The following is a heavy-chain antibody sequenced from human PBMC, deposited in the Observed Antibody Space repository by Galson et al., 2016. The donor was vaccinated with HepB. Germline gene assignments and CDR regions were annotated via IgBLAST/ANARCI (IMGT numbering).Heavy chain of an antibody. D-gene: IGHD3-3*01. Sequence: SLRLSCAASGFTFINAWISWVRQAPGKVLEWVGRVKSKYEGGTTDYAAPVKGRFSISRDDSTNTRYLQLNSLKTEDTAVYYCITYDFSSSYDQGADDYWGQGMLVNVSS. CDR1: GFTFINAW. CDR2: VKSKYEGGTT. V-gene: IGHV3-15*01. J-gene: IGHJ4*02. CDR3: ITYDFSSSYDQGADDY.